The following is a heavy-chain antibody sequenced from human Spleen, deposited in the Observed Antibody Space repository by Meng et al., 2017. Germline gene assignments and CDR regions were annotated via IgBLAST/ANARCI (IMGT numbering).Heavy chain of an antibody. D-gene: IGHD4-17*01. Sequence: LHHPEPWPLTLGVYVGSLRGYFWGGTGSPQGKGLGWIGQIKCSGETNYTPPLESRVTISVDTSKNHFSLNLGSVTAADTAIYYCARGPITVTHDFDYWGQGTLVTVSS. CDR2: IKCSGET. CDR1: VGSLRGYF. CDR3: ARGPITVTHDFDY. V-gene: IGHV4-34*01. J-gene: IGHJ4*02.